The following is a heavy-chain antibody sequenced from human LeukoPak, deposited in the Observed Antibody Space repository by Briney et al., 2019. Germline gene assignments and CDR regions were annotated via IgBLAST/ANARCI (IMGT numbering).Heavy chain of an antibody. J-gene: IGHJ4*02. CDR3: ARETLRIAARLRSHDCGY. Sequence: PSETLSLTCTVSGGSISNGDYYWSWIRQHPGKGLEWIGYIYYSGSTYYNPSLKSRVAISVDTSKNQFSLKLSSVTAADTAVYYCARETLRIAARLRSHDCGYWGQGTLVTVSS. V-gene: IGHV4-31*03. CDR1: GGSISNGDYY. D-gene: IGHD6-6*01. CDR2: IYYSGST.